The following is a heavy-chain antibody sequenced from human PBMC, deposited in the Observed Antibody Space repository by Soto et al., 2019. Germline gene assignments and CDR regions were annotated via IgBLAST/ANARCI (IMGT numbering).Heavy chain of an antibody. D-gene: IGHD3-16*01. CDR2: IYDSGNT. CDR1: GGSTSSDNY. Sequence: QVQLQESGPGLVKPSQTLSLTCTVSGGSTSSDNYWSWIRQPPGKGLEWIGHIYDSGNTDYNPSLGSRVTMSVDTSKNQFSLKLDSMTAADTAVYYCGGSSGYYYGVDVWGQRNTVTVSS. J-gene: IGHJ6*02. CDR3: GGSSGYYYGVDV. V-gene: IGHV4-30-4*01.